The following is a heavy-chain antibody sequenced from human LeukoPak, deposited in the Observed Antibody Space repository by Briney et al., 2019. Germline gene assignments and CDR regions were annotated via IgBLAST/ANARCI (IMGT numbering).Heavy chain of an antibody. Sequence: GESLKISCKGSGYSFTSYWIGWVRQMPGKGLEWMGIMFPDDSDIRYSPSFQGQVTISADKSISTAYLQWSSLQASDTAMYYCARPRDGYFPYYSDYWGQGTLVTVSS. CDR3: ARPRDGYFPYYSDY. CDR1: GYSFTSYW. CDR2: MFPDDSDI. V-gene: IGHV5-51*01. D-gene: IGHD3-22*01. J-gene: IGHJ4*02.